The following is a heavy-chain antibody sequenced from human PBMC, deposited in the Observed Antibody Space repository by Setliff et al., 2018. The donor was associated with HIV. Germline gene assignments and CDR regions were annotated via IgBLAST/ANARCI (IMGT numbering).Heavy chain of an antibody. V-gene: IGHV4-59*11. J-gene: IGHJ6*03. CDR3: SRGSYYMDV. D-gene: IGHD3-16*01. CDR2: ISYSGST. CDR1: GASIRSQY. Sequence: SETLSLTCTVSGASIRSQYWSWIRKPPGKGLEWIGYISYSGSTNYNPSLESRVAMSVDTSKQQFSLDVSSVTAADTAVYHCSRGSYYMDVWAKGPRSPSP.